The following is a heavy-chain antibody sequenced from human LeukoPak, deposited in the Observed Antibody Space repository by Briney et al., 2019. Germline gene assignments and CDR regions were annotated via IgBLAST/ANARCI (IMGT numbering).Heavy chain of an antibody. Sequence: ASVKVSCKASGYTFTSYYLHWVRQAPGQGLEWMGMIDPSGGTTTYTQMLQGRVTMTRDTSTSTVYMELSSLRSDDTAVYYCARGISSTWGNFQHWGQGTLVTVSS. CDR2: IDPSGGTT. D-gene: IGHD3-16*01. J-gene: IGHJ1*01. V-gene: IGHV1-46*04. CDR3: ARGISSTWGNFQH. CDR1: GYTFTSYY.